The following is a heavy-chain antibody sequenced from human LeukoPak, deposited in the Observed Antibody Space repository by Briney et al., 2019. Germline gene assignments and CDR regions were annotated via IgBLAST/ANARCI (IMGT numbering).Heavy chain of an antibody. Sequence: GTSLRLSCSASGFEFSSFAMHWVRQAPGKGLEWVAVISYDGTTKFTADSLKGRFTISRDNSKNILYLQKNSLRVEDTALYFCAKHPRATTGAAYFDSWGQGALVTVSS. CDR1: GFEFSSFA. CDR2: ISYDGTTK. V-gene: IGHV3-30*18. D-gene: IGHD1-1*01. J-gene: IGHJ4*02. CDR3: AKHPRATTGAAYFDS.